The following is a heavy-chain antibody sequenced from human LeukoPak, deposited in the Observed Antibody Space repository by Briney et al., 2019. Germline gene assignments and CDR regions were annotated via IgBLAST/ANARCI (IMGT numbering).Heavy chain of an antibody. Sequence: PSETLSLTCTVSGGSINSSSYYWGWVRQPPGKGLEWIGRIYTSGSTNYNPSLKSRVTMSGDTSKNQFSLKLSSVTAADTAVYYCARLGWFRWFDPWGQGTLVTVSS. V-gene: IGHV4-61*05. CDR2: IYTSGST. D-gene: IGHD3/OR15-3a*01. CDR1: GGSINSSSYY. CDR3: ARLGWFRWFDP. J-gene: IGHJ5*02.